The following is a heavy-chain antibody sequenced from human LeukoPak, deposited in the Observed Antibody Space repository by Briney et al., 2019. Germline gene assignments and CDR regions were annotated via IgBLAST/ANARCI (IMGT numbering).Heavy chain of an antibody. CDR1: GFTFSSYA. J-gene: IGHJ4*02. CDR2: ISYVGSNK. CDR3: ARDGLREIHFDY. D-gene: IGHD5-12*01. Sequence: GGSLRLSCAASGFTFSSYAMHWVRQAPGKGLEWVAVISYVGSNKYYADSVKGRFTISRDNSKNTLYLQMNSLRAEDTAVYYCARDGLREIHFDYWGQGTLVTVSS. V-gene: IGHV3-30-3*01.